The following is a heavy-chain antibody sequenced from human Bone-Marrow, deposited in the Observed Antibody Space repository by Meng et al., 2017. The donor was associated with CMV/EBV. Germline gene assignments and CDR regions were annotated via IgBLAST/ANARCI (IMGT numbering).Heavy chain of an antibody. CDR3: ARGPVLDIVVVPAAIDYYGMDV. V-gene: IGHV1-18*01. D-gene: IGHD2-2*02. J-gene: IGHJ6*01. Sequence: ASVKVSCKASSYTFTSYGISWVRQAPGQGLEWMGWISAYNGNTNYAQKFQGRVTMTTDTSTSTAYMELRSLRSDDTAVYYCARGPVLDIVVVPAAIDYYGMDVRGQGTTVTVSS. CDR1: SYTFTSYG. CDR2: ISAYNGNT.